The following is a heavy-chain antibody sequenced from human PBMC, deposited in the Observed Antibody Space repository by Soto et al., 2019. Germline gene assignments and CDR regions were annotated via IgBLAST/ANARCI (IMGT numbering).Heavy chain of an antibody. J-gene: IGHJ6*02. Sequence: PGGSLRLSCSASGFTFSSYSINWFRQAPGKGLEWVSSIGSSSTYTYYADSLKGRLIISRDNAKNSVYLQINSLRVEDSAVYYCARDQVGMDVWGQGTPVTVSS. CDR3: ARDQVGMDV. CDR2: IGSSSTYT. CDR1: GFTFSSYS. V-gene: IGHV3-21*01.